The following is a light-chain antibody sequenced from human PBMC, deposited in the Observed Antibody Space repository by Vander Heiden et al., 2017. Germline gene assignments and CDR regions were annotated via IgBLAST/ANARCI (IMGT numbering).Light chain of an antibody. Sequence: DIQMTQSPSPLSASVGDRITIACRASQSISTYLNWYQQKPGRAPKLLLYAASSLQSGVPSRFSGCGSVTDFTLTISSLQPEDFATYYCQQSYSTPRTFGPGTRVDIK. V-gene: IGKV1-39*01. J-gene: IGKJ3*01. CDR3: QQSYSTPRT. CDR2: AAS. CDR1: QSISTY.